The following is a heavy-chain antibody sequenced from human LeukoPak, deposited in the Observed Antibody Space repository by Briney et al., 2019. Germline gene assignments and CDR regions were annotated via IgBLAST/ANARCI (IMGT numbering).Heavy chain of an antibody. J-gene: IGHJ4*02. CDR3: ARDLTIFGVVIEGYYFDY. V-gene: IGHV1-18*01. Sequence: GASVNVSCKASGYTFTSYGISWVRQAPGQGLEWMGWISAYNGNTNYAQKLQGRVTMTTDTSTSTAYMELRSLRSDDTAVYYCARDLTIFGVVIEGYYFDYWGQGTLVTVSS. CDR1: GYTFTSYG. D-gene: IGHD3-3*01. CDR2: ISAYNGNT.